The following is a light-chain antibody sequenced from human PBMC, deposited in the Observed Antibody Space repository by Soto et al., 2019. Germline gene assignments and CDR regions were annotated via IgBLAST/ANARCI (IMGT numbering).Light chain of an antibody. J-gene: IGKJ2*01. CDR2: ETS. CDR1: QSVDTM. Sequence: EIVLTQSPATLSLSAGERVTLSCRSSQSVDTMVAWYQQQVGRTPRLLIYETSSRATGVPARFSGSGSGTAFTLTISRLEPEDFAIYFCQVRSDWPPFKYTFGQGTKREVK. CDR3: QVRSDWPPFKYT. V-gene: IGKV3-11*01.